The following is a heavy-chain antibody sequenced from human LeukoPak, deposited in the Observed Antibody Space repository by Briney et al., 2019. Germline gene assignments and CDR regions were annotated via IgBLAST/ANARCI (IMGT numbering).Heavy chain of an antibody. Sequence: GGSLRLSCAASGFTLSSYWMTWVRQAPGKGLEWVANIKEDGNEKYHVDSVKGRFTISRDNAKNSLYLQMNSLRVEDTAVYFCARDPPRHFDYWGQGTLVTVSS. J-gene: IGHJ4*02. CDR1: GFTLSSYW. CDR2: IKEDGNEK. V-gene: IGHV3-7*03. CDR3: ARDPPRHFDY.